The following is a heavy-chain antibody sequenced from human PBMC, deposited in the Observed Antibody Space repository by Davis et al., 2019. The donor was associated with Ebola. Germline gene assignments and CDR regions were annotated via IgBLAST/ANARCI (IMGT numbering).Heavy chain of an antibody. CDR2: ISGSGGST. V-gene: IGHV3-23*01. D-gene: IGHD5-18*01. CDR3: ARDIVDAAICGMDV. J-gene: IGHJ6*02. CDR1: GFTISNYY. Sequence: GESLKISCAASGFTISNYYMSWVRQAPGKGLEWVSVISGSGGSTYYADSVKGRFTISRDNSKNTLYLQMNSLRAEDTAVYYCARDIVDAAICGMDVWGQGTTVSVSS.